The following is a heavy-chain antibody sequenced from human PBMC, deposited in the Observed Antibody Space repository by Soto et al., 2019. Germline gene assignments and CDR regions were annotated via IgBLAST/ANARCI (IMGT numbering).Heavy chain of an antibody. CDR3: ASDSPPPRE. CDR1: GYTFTSNC. J-gene: IGHJ4*02. V-gene: IGHV1-18*01. CDR2: ISAYNGNT. Sequence: QVQLVQSGAEVKKPGASVKVSLRASGYTFTSNCISWVRQAPGQGLEWMGWISAYNGNTNYAQKLQGRVTMTTDTSTSTAYMALRSMRSDETAVYYCASDSPPPREWGQGTLVTVAS.